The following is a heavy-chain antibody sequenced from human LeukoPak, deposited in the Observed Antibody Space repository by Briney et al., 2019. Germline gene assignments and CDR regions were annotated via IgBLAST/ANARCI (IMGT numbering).Heavy chain of an antibody. J-gene: IGHJ3*02. CDR1: GFTFSSYA. Sequence: GGSLRLSCAASGFTFSSYAMHWVRQAPGKGLEWVAVISYDGSNKYYADSVKGRFTISRDNSKNTLYLQMNSLRAEDTAVYYCAREGPRWLQRAFYIWGQGTMVTVSS. V-gene: IGHV3-30*04. CDR2: ISYDGSNK. CDR3: AREGPRWLQRAFYI. D-gene: IGHD5-24*01.